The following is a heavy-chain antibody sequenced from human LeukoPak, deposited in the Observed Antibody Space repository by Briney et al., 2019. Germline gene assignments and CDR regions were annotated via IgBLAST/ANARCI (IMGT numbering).Heavy chain of an antibody. CDR3: AREALTDIVVVGAFDI. V-gene: IGHV3-74*01. CDR1: GFTFSRYW. CDR2: INSDGRST. Sequence: QPGGSLRLSCAASGFTFSRYWMHWVREAPGKGTVWVSRINSDGRSTSYADSVKGRFTISRDNAKNTLYLQMNSLRAKEKDVYSYAREALTDIVVVGAFDIWGQGTMVTVSS. D-gene: IGHD2-15*01. J-gene: IGHJ3*02.